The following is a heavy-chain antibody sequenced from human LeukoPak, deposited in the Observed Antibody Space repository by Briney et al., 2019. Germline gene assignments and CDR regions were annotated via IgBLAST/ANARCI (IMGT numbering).Heavy chain of an antibody. V-gene: IGHV3-23*01. J-gene: IGHJ4*02. CDR3: AKMAAAGTFNDY. Sequence: GGSLRLSCAASGFTFSTYPMSWVRQAPGKGLEWVSTISGSGGSTYYADSVKGRFTTSRDNSKNTLYLQMNSLRAEDTALYYCAKMAAAGTFNDYWGQGTLVTVSS. CDR1: GFTFSTYP. CDR2: ISGSGGST. D-gene: IGHD6-13*01.